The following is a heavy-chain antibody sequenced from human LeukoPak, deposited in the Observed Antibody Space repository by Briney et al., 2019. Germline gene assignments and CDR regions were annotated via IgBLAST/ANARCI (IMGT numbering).Heavy chain of an antibody. D-gene: IGHD5-18*01. CDR3: ARQGYSYGYGEYYFDY. CDR1: GGSISTYY. V-gene: IGHV4-4*07. Sequence: SETLSLTCTVSGGSISTYYWNWIRQPAGKGLEWIGRIYASGSTNYNTSLKSRVTISVDTSKNQFSLKLSSVTAADTAVYYCARQGYSYGYGEYYFDYWGQGTLVTVSS. J-gene: IGHJ4*02. CDR2: IYASGST.